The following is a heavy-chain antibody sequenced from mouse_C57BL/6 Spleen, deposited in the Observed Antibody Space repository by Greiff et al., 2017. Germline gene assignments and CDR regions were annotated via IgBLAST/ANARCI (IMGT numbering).Heavy chain of an antibody. CDR3: ASSSSFYAMDY. CDR1: GYTFTSYW. CDR2: IYPGSGST. Sequence: QVQLQQSGAELVKPGASVKMSCKASGYTFTSYWITWVKQRPGQGLEWIGDIYPGSGSTNYNEKFKSKATLTVDTSSSTAYMQLSSLTSEDSAVYYCASSSSFYAMDYWGQGTSVTDSS. V-gene: IGHV1-55*01. D-gene: IGHD1-1*01. J-gene: IGHJ4*01.